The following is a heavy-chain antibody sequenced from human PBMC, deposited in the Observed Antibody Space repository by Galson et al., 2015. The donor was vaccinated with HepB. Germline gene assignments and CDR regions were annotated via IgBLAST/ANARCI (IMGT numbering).Heavy chain of an antibody. V-gene: IGHV3-48*02. CDR2: ISSSSSTI. Sequence: LRLSCAASGFPFSSYRMTWVRQAPGKGLEGVSYISSSSSTIYYADSVKGRFTISRDNAKNSLYPKMNSLRDEDTAVYYCARDECSSTSCYEGDFYYYGMDVWGQGTTVTVSS. CDR1: GFPFSSYR. D-gene: IGHD2-2*01. J-gene: IGHJ6*02. CDR3: ARDECSSTSCYEGDFYYYGMDV.